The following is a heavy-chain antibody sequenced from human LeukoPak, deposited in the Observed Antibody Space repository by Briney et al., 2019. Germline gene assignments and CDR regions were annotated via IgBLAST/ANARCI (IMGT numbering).Heavy chain of an antibody. CDR3: ARALRWFGEFPPDY. Sequence: SETLSLTCAVYGGSFSGYYWSWIRQPPGKGLEWIGEINHSGGTNYNPSLKSRVTISVDTSKNQFSLKLSSVTAADTAVYYCARALRWFGEFPPDYWGQGTLVTVSS. CDR1: GGSFSGYY. V-gene: IGHV4-34*01. D-gene: IGHD3-10*01. J-gene: IGHJ4*02. CDR2: INHSGGT.